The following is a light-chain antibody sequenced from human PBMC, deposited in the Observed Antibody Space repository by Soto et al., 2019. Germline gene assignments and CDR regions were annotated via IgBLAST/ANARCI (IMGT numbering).Light chain of an antibody. J-gene: IGLJ1*01. V-gene: IGLV1-44*01. CDR1: SSNIGSNT. CDR3: AAWDDSLNGYYV. Sequence: QSVLTQPPSASGTPGQRVTISCSGSSSNIGSNTVNWSQQFPGTAPKLLIYSNNQRPSGVPDRFSGSKSGTSASLAISGLQSEDEADYYCAAWDDSLNGYYVFGTGTTSPS. CDR2: SNN.